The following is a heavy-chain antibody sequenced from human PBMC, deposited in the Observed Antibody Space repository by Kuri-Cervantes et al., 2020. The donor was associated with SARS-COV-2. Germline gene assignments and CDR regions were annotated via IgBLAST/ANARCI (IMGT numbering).Heavy chain of an antibody. D-gene: IGHD6-13*01. CDR2: ISPNSGGT. CDR3: ARDGSAAAGTLDY. Sequence: ASVKVSCKASGYTFTGYYMHWVRQAPGQGLEWMGWISPNSGGTNYAQKFQGRVTMTRDTSISTAYMELSRLRSDDTAVYYCARDGSAAAGTLDYWGQGTLVTVSS. J-gene: IGHJ4*02. CDR1: GYTFTGYY. V-gene: IGHV1-2*02.